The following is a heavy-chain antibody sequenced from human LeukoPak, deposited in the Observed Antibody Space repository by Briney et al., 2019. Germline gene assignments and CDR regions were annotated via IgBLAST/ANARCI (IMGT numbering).Heavy chain of an antibody. Sequence: GGSLRLSCAASGFNVRSNFMAWVRQAPRKGLEWVSVIYTGGSTYYADSVKGRFTISRDNSQNTVSLQMNSVRAEDTAMYYCVREVPQLLYYWGQGTLVSVSS. V-gene: IGHV3-53*01. D-gene: IGHD2-2*01. CDR1: GFNVRSNF. CDR2: IYTGGST. CDR3: VREVPQLLYY. J-gene: IGHJ4*02.